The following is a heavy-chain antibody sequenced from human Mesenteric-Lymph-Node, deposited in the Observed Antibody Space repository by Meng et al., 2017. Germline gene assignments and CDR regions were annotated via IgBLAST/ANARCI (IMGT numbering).Heavy chain of an antibody. CDR2: VYHNGVT. Sequence: QVQLKQWGAEVLKPSETLSLTCAVYGGSLSGYYWSWIRQPPGKGLEWMGEVYHNGVTKYSPSLRSRVVISIDTSKNKFSLNLRSVSAADTAMYYCARGGATPMIIKYWGPGTLVTVSS. CDR1: GGSLSGYY. V-gene: IGHV4-34*02. D-gene: IGHD3-10*01. CDR3: ARGGATPMIIKY. J-gene: IGHJ4*02.